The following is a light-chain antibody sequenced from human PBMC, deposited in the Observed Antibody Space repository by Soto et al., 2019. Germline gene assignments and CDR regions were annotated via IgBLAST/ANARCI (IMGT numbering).Light chain of an antibody. J-gene: IGKJ4*01. V-gene: IGKV1-5*01. CDR1: QNIGSR. Sequence: DIQMTQSPSTLSASVGDRVAITCRASQNIGSRLAWYQQKPDEAPKLLIYDASSLESGVPLRFGGSGSGTDFTLIISSLQPDDFVTYYCQQCNTPFTFGGGTKVEIK. CDR3: QQCNTPFT. CDR2: DAS.